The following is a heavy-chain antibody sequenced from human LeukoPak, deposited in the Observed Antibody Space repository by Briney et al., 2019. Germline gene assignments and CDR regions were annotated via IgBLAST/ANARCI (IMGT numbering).Heavy chain of an antibody. V-gene: IGHV3-30*18. CDR2: ISYDGSNK. J-gene: IGHJ3*02. Sequence: GGSLRLSCAASGFTFSSYGMHWVRQAPGKGLEWVAVISYDGSNKYYADSVKGRFTISRDNSKNMLYLQMNSLRAEDTAVYYCAKDLKGRRRWLHQQTHDAFDIWGQGTMVTVSS. D-gene: IGHD5-24*01. CDR3: AKDLKGRRRWLHQQTHDAFDI. CDR1: GFTFSSYG.